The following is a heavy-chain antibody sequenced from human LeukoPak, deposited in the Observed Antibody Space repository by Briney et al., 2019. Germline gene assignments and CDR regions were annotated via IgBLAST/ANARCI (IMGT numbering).Heavy chain of an antibody. CDR3: ARDLAGPPQEAFDI. J-gene: IGHJ3*02. V-gene: IGHV3-7*01. CDR1: GLTFSSYW. CDR2: IKQDGSEK. Sequence: GGSLRLSCAASGLTFSSYWMSWVRQAPGKGLEWVANIKQDGSEKHYVDSVTGRFTISRDDTKNSLYLQMNSLRADDTAVYYCARDLAGPPQEAFDIWGQGTMVTVSS.